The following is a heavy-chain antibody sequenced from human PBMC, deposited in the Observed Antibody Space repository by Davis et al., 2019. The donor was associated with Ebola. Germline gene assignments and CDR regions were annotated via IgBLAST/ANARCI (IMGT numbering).Heavy chain of an antibody. J-gene: IGHJ4*02. CDR2: IYYTGSA. V-gene: IGHV4-59*11. CDR1: GVSTSRHH. D-gene: IGHD3-16*01. CDR3: AERGGSV. Sequence: PSETLSLTCTVSGVSTSRHHWNWIRQPPGKGLEWIGSIYYTGSANYNSSLNSRVTISVDTTKNQFSLKLSSVTAADTAIYYCAERGGSVWGQGTLVTVSS.